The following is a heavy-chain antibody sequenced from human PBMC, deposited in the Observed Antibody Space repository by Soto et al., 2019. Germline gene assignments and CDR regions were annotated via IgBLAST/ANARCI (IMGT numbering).Heavy chain of an antibody. J-gene: IGHJ5*02. CDR1: GYTFTDYF. CDR2: INPKSRGT. CDR3: VRVTLKAGNWFDP. Sequence: QVQLVQSGAEVKKPGASVKVSCQASGYTFTDYFIHWVRQAPGQAFEWMGWINPKSRGTNYAQKFQGRVTMTRDTSNSTAYMELRGLRSDDTAVYYCVRVTLKAGNWFDPWGQGTLVTVSS. V-gene: IGHV1-2*02.